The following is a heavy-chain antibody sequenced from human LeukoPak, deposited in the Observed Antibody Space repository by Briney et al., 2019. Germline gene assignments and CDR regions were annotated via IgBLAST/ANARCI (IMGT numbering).Heavy chain of an antibody. CDR1: GYTFTSYG. Sequence: ASVKVSCKASGYTFTSYGISWVRQAPGQGLEWMGWISAYNGNTNYAQKLQGRVTMTTDTSTSTAYMELRSLRSDDTAVYYCARGSVRYYGILTGYYRNYYYMDVWGKGTTVTVSS. D-gene: IGHD3-9*01. V-gene: IGHV1-18*01. CDR3: ARGSVRYYGILTGYYRNYYYMDV. J-gene: IGHJ6*03. CDR2: ISAYNGNT.